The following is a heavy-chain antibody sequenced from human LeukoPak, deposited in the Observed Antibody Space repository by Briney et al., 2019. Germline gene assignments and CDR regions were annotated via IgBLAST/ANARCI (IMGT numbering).Heavy chain of an antibody. Sequence: KPSETLSLTCTVSGGSISSSTYYWTWICQPPGKGLEWIGTSYYNGGTYYNPSLKSRVSISVDTSKNQFSLKLSSVTAADTAVYYCARRVVAAGQDYFDYWGQGTLVTVFS. CDR1: GGSISSSTYY. V-gene: IGHV4-39*01. J-gene: IGHJ4*02. CDR2: SYYNGGT. CDR3: ARRVVAAGQDYFDY. D-gene: IGHD2-2*01.